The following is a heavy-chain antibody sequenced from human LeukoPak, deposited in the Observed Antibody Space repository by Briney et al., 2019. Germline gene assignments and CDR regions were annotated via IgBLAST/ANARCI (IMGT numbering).Heavy chain of an antibody. D-gene: IGHD5-24*01. V-gene: IGHV1-69*04. Sequence: GASAEASCKASGGTFSNYAVSWVRQATGHGLVWMGKIIPILGIANDAQKVQGRVTITADKSTSTAYMELSSRRSEDTAVYYCVPDLDVYNPTGYWGQGTLVTVSS. CDR3: VPDLDVYNPTGY. J-gene: IGHJ4*02. CDR2: IIPILGIA. CDR1: GGTFSNYA.